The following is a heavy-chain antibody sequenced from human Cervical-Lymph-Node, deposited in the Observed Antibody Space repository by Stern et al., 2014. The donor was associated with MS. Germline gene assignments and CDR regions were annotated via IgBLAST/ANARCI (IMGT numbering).Heavy chain of an antibody. D-gene: IGHD4-17*01. CDR1: GGSFFGYY. V-gene: IGHV4-34*01. CDR2: INHSGST. Sequence: HGQLQQGGAGLLKPSGTLSLTCAVYGGSFFGYYWCWIRQPPGRGLGWIGKINHSGSTNYNPSLKSRVTISVDTSKNQFSLKLSSVTAADTAVYYCARYGYYYGMDVWGQGTTVTVSS. J-gene: IGHJ6*02. CDR3: ARYGYYYGMDV.